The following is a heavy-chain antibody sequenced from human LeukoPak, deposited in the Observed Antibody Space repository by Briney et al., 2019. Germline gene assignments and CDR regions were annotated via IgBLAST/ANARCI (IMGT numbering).Heavy chain of an antibody. V-gene: IGHV4-59*01. Sequence: SETLSLTCTVSSGSINNYYWSWIRQTPGKGLERLGYILSSGSTNYNPSVKSRVTISVDTSKSQFSLKLSSVTAADTAVYYCARTSQISETAFDIWGQGTMVIVTS. CDR1: SGSINNYY. J-gene: IGHJ3*02. CDR3: ARTSQISETAFDI. CDR2: ILSSGST.